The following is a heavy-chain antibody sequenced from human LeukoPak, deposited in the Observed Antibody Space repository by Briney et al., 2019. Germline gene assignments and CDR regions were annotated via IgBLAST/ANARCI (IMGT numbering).Heavy chain of an antibody. CDR2: ISYDGSNK. J-gene: IGHJ3*02. CDR1: GFTFSSYA. D-gene: IGHD3-10*01. V-gene: IGHV3-30-3*01. CDR3: ARGSRGSGGYYLDAFDI. Sequence: GGSLRLSCAASGFTFSSYAMHWVRQAPGKGLEWVAVISYDGSNKYYADSVKGRFTISRDNSKNTLYLQMNSLRAEDTAVYYCARGSRGSGGYYLDAFDIWGQGTMVTVSS.